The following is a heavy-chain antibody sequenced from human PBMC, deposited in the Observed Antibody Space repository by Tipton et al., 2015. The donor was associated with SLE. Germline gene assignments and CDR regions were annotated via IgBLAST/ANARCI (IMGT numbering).Heavy chain of an antibody. D-gene: IGHD6-13*01. CDR1: GGSISSVDYF. CDR2: IDHSGVT. CDR3: ARAEFSSNWYMYWHFDL. J-gene: IGHJ2*01. Sequence: TLSLTCTVSGGSISSVDYFWAWVRQPPGKGLEWIGDIDHSGVTHYNPSLKSRVTISRDTSGNHFSLNLNSVTATDTAVYYCARAEFSSNWYMYWHFDLWGRGTLVTVSS. V-gene: IGHV4-39*02.